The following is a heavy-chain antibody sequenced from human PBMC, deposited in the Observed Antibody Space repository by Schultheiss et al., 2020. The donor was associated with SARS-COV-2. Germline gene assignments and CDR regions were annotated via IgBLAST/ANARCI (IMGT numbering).Heavy chain of an antibody. D-gene: IGHD3-3*01. Sequence: SETLSLTCAVYGGSFSGYYWSWIRQPPGKGLEWIGYMYYSGSTNYNPSLKSRVTISVDTSKNQFSLKMSSVTAADAAVYYCARADVLRYYFDYWGQGNLVTVSS. J-gene: IGHJ4*02. CDR1: GGSFSGYY. CDR2: MYYSGST. V-gene: IGHV4-59*12. CDR3: ARADVLRYYFDY.